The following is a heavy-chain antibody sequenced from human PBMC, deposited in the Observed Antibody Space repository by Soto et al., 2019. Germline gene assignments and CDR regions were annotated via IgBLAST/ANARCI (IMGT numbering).Heavy chain of an antibody. Sequence: LRLSCAASGFTFSSYAMSWVRQAPGKGLEWVSAISGSGGSTYYADSVKGRFTISRDNSKNTLYLQMNSLRAKDTAVYYCAKDRPTTRYCSSTSCYIDYWGQGTLVTVSS. CDR1: GFTFSSYA. D-gene: IGHD2-2*02. V-gene: IGHV3-23*01. J-gene: IGHJ4*02. CDR2: ISGSGGST. CDR3: AKDRPTTRYCSSTSCYIDY.